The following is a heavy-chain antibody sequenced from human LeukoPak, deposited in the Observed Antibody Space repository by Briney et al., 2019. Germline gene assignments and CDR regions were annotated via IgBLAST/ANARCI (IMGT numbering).Heavy chain of an antibody. V-gene: IGHV3-49*03. CDR3: AKDVIAALDY. Sequence: GGSLRLSCTASGFTFSDYAMSWFRQAPGKGLEWVGCIRSKDYGGTTENAASVNGRFTISRDDSKSIAYLQMNSLRAEDTAVYYCAKDVIAALDYWGQETLVTVSS. D-gene: IGHD6-6*01. CDR1: GFTFSDYA. CDR2: IRSKDYGGTT. J-gene: IGHJ4*02.